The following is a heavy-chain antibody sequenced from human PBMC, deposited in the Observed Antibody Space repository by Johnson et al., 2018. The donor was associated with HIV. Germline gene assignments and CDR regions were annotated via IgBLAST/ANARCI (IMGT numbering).Heavy chain of an antibody. V-gene: IGHV3-20*04. CDR2: VNWNGGSP. Sequence: VQLVESGGGVVRPGGSLRLACAASGFSVSSNYMSWVRQAPGKGLEWVSGVNWNGGSPGYADSVKGRFTLSRDNAKNSLYLQMNSLRAEDTALYYCARGGYCRSTNCYRGNAFDIWGPGTMVTVSS. CDR3: ARGGYCRSTNCYRGNAFDI. J-gene: IGHJ3*02. D-gene: IGHD2-2*01. CDR1: GFSVSSNY.